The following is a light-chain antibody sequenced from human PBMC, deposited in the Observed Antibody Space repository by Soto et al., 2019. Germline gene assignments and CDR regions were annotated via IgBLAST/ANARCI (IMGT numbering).Light chain of an antibody. Sequence: QLVLTQSPSASASLGASVKLTCTLSSGHSSYAIAWHQQQPEKGPRYLMKLSSDGSHSKGDGIPDRFSGASSGAERYLTISRLPSEDEADYYCQTWDTGARVVFGGGTKRTVL. J-gene: IGLJ2*01. V-gene: IGLV4-69*01. CDR2: LSSDGSH. CDR1: SGHSSYA. CDR3: QTWDTGARVV.